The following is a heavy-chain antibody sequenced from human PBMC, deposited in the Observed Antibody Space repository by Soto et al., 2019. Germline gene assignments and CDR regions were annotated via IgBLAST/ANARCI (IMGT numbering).Heavy chain of an antibody. CDR2: ISYDGSNK. D-gene: IGHD1-26*01. V-gene: IGHV3-30-3*01. CDR1: GFTFSSYA. CDR3: AREPRETGSYNSFDY. Sequence: QVQLVESGGGVVQPGRSLRLSCAASGFTFSSYAMHWVRQAPGKGLEWVAVISYDGSNKYYADSVKGRFTISRDNSKNTLYMQMNSLRAEDTAVYYCAREPRETGSYNSFDYWGQGTLVTVSS. J-gene: IGHJ4*02.